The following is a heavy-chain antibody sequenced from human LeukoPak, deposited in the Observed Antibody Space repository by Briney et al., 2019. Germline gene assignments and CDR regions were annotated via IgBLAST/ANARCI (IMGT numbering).Heavy chain of an antibody. CDR3: ARGEIFDY. V-gene: IGHV3-21*04. CDR2: ISSSSSYI. Sequence: GGSLKLSCAVSGFTFSDSAMHWVRQAPGKGLEWVSSISSSSSYIYYADSVKGRFTISRDNAKNTVSLQMTSLRPEDTAVYYCARGEIFDYWGQGTLVTGSS. D-gene: IGHD1-26*01. J-gene: IGHJ4*02. CDR1: GFTFSDSA.